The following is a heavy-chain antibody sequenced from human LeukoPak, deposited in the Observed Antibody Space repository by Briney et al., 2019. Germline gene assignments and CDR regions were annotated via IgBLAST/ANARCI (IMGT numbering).Heavy chain of an antibody. V-gene: IGHV3-21*01. J-gene: IGHJ3*02. D-gene: IGHD4-17*01. CDR2: ISSNSSYI. Sequence: GGSLRLSCAASGFTFSSYSMNWVRQAPGKGLEWVSSISSNSSYIYYADSVKGRFTISRDNAKNSLYLQMNSLRAEDTAVYYCARDRGFYGASAFDIWGQGTMVTVSS. CDR3: ARDRGFYGASAFDI. CDR1: GFTFSSYS.